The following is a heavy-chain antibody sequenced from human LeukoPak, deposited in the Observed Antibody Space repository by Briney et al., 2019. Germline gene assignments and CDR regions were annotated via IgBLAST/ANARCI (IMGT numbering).Heavy chain of an antibody. CDR3: ARDRRGSYPSGEYTRFDP. CDR2: IYYSGST. D-gene: IGHD1-26*01. V-gene: IGHV4-59*01. Sequence: SETLSLTCAVCGGSIGSYYWGWIRQPPGKGLEWIGYIYYSGSTNYNPSLKSRVTISVDTSKNQFSLKLSSVTAADTAVYYCARDRRGSYPSGEYTRFDPWGQGTLVTVSS. J-gene: IGHJ5*02. CDR1: GGSIGSYY.